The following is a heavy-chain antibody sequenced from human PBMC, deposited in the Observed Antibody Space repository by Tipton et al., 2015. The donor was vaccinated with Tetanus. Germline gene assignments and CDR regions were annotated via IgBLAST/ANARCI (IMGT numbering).Heavy chain of an antibody. CDR1: GGSISSGGCY. J-gene: IGHJ4*02. Sequence: TLSLTCTVSGGSISSGGCYWTWIRHHPGKGLEWIGYIYYSGSAYYNPSLKSRVPISVDPSKNQFSLKLSSVTASDTAAYYYTRYTRAVVTPNDQNTYSFDYWGQGTLVAVSS. CDR2: IYYSGSA. D-gene: IGHD4-23*01. CDR3: TRYTRAVVTPNDQNTYSFDY. V-gene: IGHV4-31*03.